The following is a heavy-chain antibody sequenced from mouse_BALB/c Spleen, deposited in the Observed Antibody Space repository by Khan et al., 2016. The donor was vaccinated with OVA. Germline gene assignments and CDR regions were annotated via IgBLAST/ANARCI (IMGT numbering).Heavy chain of an antibody. CDR3: ATSYFYGYYFDY. J-gene: IGHJ2*01. V-gene: IGHV5-17*02. CDR1: GFTFNSYG. D-gene: IGHD1-1*01. Sequence: EVELVESGGGLVQPGRSQKLSCAASGFTFNSYGMHWVRQAPEKGLEWVAYISGDSNTIYYADTVKGRFTISRDNPKNTLFLQMTSLMSEDTAMYYCATSYFYGYYFDYWGPGTTLIVS. CDR2: ISGDSNTI.